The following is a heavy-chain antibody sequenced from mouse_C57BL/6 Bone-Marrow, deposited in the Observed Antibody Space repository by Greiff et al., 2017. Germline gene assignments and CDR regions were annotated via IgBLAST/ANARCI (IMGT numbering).Heavy chain of an antibody. V-gene: IGHV3-6*01. CDR2: ISYDGSN. CDR3: ARDPYYYGSSPWYFDV. CDR1: GYSITSGYY. J-gene: IGHJ1*03. Sequence: EVQLQQSGPGLVKPSQSLSLTCSVTGYSITSGYYWNWIRQFPGNKLEWMGYISYDGSNNYNPSLKNRISITRDTSKNQFFLKLNSVTTEDTATYYCARDPYYYGSSPWYFDVWGTGTTVTVFS. D-gene: IGHD1-1*01.